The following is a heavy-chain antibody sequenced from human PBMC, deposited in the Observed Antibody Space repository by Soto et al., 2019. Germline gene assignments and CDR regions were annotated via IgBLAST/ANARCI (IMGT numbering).Heavy chain of an antibody. J-gene: IGHJ4*02. CDR1: GGSISSSSYY. V-gene: IGHV4-39*07. CDR3: ASALGDCSSTSCYALVY. Sequence: SETLSLTCPVSGGSISSSSYYWGWIRQPPGKGLEWIGSIYYSGSTYYNPSLKSRVTISVDTSKNQFSLKLSSVTDSDTAMYYCASALGDCSSTSCYALVYWGQGTLVTVSS. D-gene: IGHD2-2*01. CDR2: IYYSGST.